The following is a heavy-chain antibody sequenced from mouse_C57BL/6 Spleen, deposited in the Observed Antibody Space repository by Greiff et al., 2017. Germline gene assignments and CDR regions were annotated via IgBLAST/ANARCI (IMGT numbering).Heavy chain of an antibody. CDR3: ARRAVISYYAMDY. CDR1: GYTFTSYW. D-gene: IGHD3-1*01. CDR2: IDPSDSYT. Sequence: QVHVKQPGAELVMPGASVKLSCKASGYTFTSYWMHWVKQRPGQGLEWIGEIDPSDSYTNYNQKFKGKSTLTVDKSSSTAYMQLSSLTSEDSAVYYCARRAVISYYAMDYWGQGTSVTVSS. J-gene: IGHJ4*01. V-gene: IGHV1-69*01.